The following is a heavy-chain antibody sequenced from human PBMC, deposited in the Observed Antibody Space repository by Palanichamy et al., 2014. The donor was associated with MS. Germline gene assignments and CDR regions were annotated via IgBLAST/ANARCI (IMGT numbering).Heavy chain of an antibody. CDR2: MNPKSTNT. D-gene: IGHD2-21*01. J-gene: IGHJ4*02. V-gene: IGHV1-8*01. CDR1: GYSFSIYD. CDR3: ARGWTNGDWYTIDF. Sequence: QVQLVQSGAEVKKPGASVKVSCKASGYSFSIYDINWVRQATGQGLEWLGWMNPKSTNTHYAQKFRGRVTMTRNTSISTAYMELTSLRSEDTAIYYCARGWTNGDWYTIDFWGQGTVVTVSS.